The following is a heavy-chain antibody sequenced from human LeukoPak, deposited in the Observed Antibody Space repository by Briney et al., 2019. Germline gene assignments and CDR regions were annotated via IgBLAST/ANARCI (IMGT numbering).Heavy chain of an antibody. CDR3: ASIGSLVYYYYGMDL. D-gene: IGHD3-10*01. V-gene: IGHV3-48*03. Sequence: QPGGSLRLSCAASGFTFSSREMNWVRQAPGKGLQWVSYISSSGSTIYYADSVKGRFTISRDNAKNSLYLQMNSLRAEDTAVYYCASIGSLVYYYYGMDLWGQGTTVTVSS. J-gene: IGHJ6*02. CDR2: ISSSGSTI. CDR1: GFTFSSRE.